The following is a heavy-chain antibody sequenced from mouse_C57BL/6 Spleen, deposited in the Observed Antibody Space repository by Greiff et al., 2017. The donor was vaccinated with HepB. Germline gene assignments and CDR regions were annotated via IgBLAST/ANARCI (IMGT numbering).Heavy chain of an antibody. D-gene: IGHD2-2*01. CDR2: INPNNGGT. J-gene: IGHJ3*01. CDR1: GYTFTDYY. V-gene: IGHV1-26*01. CDR3: ARRGTTMVTTGFAY. Sequence: VQLQQSGPELVKPGASVKISCKASGYTFTDYYMNWVKQSHGKSLEWIADINPNNGGTSYNQKFKGKATLTVDKSASTAYMELRSLTSEDSAVYYCARRGTTMVTTGFAYWGQGTLVTVSA.